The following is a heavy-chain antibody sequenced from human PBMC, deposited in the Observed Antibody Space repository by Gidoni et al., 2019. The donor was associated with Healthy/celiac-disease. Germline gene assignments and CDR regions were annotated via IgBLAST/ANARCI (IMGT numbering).Heavy chain of an antibody. D-gene: IGHD7-27*01. CDR2: LIPIFGTA. CDR3: AREVATGGSVSGMDV. V-gene: IGHV1-69*06. Sequence: QVQLVQSGAAVKKPGSSVKVSCTASGGTFSSYAISWVRQAPGQGLEWIGGLIPIFGTANYAQKFQGRVTITADKSTSTAYMELSSLRSEDTAVYYCAREVATGGSVSGMDVWGQGTTVTVSS. J-gene: IGHJ6*02. CDR1: GGTFSSYA.